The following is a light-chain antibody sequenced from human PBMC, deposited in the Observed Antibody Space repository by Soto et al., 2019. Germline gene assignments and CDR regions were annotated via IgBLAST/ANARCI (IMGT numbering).Light chain of an antibody. J-gene: IGLJ2*01. CDR3: SSYTSTSTLVV. V-gene: IGLV2-14*01. Sequence: QSALTQPASVSGSPGQSITISCTGTNSDVGGYNYVSWYQQHPGKAPKILIYEVSNRPSGVSNRFSGSKSGNTASLTISGLQAEDEADYYCSSYTSTSTLVVFGGGTKLTVL. CDR2: EVS. CDR1: NSDVGGYNY.